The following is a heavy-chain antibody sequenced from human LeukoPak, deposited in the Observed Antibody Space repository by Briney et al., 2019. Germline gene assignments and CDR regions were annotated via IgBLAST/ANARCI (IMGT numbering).Heavy chain of an antibody. CDR2: ISSSGSTI. Sequence: GGSLRLSCAASGFTFSDYYMSWIRQAPGKGLEWVSYISSSGSTIYYADSVKGRSTISRDNAKNSLYLQMNSLRAEDTAVYYCAREAGNRITIFGVVIIGYFDYWGQGALVTVSS. CDR3: AREAGNRITIFGVVIIGYFDY. J-gene: IGHJ4*02. V-gene: IGHV3-11*04. CDR1: GFTFSDYY. D-gene: IGHD3-3*01.